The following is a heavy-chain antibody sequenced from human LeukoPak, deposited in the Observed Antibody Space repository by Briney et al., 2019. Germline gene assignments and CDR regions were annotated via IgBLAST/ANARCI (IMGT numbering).Heavy chain of an antibody. D-gene: IGHD4-23*01. CDR3: ARGSVRGGKKYYFDY. CDR1: GYTFTSFD. J-gene: IGHJ4*02. Sequence: GASVKVSCKASGYTFTSFDINWVRQATGQGLEWTGWMNPNSGDTGYAQKFQGRVTMTRNTSISTAYMELSSLRSEDTAVYYCARGSVRGGKKYYFDYWGQGTLVTVSS. V-gene: IGHV1-8*01. CDR2: MNPNSGDT.